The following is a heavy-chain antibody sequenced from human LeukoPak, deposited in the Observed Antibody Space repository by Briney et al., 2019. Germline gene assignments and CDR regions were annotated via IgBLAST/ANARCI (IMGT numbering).Heavy chain of an antibody. D-gene: IGHD2-2*01. Sequence: GGSLRLSFAASGFTFSSYSMNWVRQAPGKGLEWVSYISSSSSTIYYADSVKGRFTISRDNAKNSLYLQMNSLRAEDTAVYYCARSRYCSSTSCYVPGWFDPWGQGTLVTVSS. J-gene: IGHJ5*02. CDR2: ISSSSSTI. V-gene: IGHV3-48*01. CDR3: ARSRYCSSTSCYVPGWFDP. CDR1: GFTFSSYS.